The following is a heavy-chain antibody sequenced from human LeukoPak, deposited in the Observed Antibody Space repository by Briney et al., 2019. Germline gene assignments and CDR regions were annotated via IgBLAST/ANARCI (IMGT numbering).Heavy chain of an antibody. J-gene: IGHJ5*02. Sequence: ASVKVSCKASGYTFTSYGISWVRQAPGQGLEWMGWISAYNGNTNYAQKLQGRVTMTTDTSTSTAYMELRSLRSDDTAVYYCARDKKPVVPAAIFWFDPWGQGTLVTVSS. CDR1: GYTFTSYG. CDR3: ARDKKPVVPAAIFWFDP. D-gene: IGHD2-2*02. V-gene: IGHV1-18*01. CDR2: ISAYNGNT.